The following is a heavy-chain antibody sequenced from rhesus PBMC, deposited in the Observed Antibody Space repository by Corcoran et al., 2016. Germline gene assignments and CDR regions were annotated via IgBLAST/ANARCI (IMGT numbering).Heavy chain of an antibody. CDR3: ARLDYGNNYYYCDY. Sequence: QVQLQESGPGLVKPSETLSLTCTVSGGSISDPYYWNWIRQPPGKGLEWIGGIYANIASSYYNPSLKSRVTISKDTSKNQFPLDLYSVTAADTAVYFCARLDYGNNYYYCDYWGQGVLVTVSS. D-gene: IGHD4-29*01. CDR1: GGSISDPYY. V-gene: IGHV4-143*01. J-gene: IGHJ4*01. CDR2: IYANIASS.